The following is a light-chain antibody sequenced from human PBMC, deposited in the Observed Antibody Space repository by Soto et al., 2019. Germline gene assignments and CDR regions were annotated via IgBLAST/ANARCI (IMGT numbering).Light chain of an antibody. Sequence: EIVMTQSPATLSVSPGERATLSCRASQSVSTNLAWYQQIPGQAPRLLIYGASTRATGIPARFSGSGSGTAFTLTISSLQSEDFALCYCQQYNNWPPLSFGGGTKVEIK. J-gene: IGKJ4*01. CDR3: QQYNNWPPLS. V-gene: IGKV3-15*01. CDR1: QSVSTN. CDR2: GAS.